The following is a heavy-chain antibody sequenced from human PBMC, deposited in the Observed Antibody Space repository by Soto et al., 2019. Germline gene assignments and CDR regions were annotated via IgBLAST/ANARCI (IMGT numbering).Heavy chain of an antibody. CDR2: TYYRSRWYN. J-gene: IGHJ6*03. Sequence: SQTLSLTCAISGDSVSGDSAAWNWVRLSPSRGLEWLARTYYRSRWYNDYAVSVRSRITVNADTSKNQFFLQLTSVTPEDTAIYFCAGTTSHHWLYMDVWGRGTTVTVSS. CDR3: AGTTSHHWLYMDV. V-gene: IGHV6-1*01. D-gene: IGHD1-1*01. CDR1: GDSVSGDSAA.